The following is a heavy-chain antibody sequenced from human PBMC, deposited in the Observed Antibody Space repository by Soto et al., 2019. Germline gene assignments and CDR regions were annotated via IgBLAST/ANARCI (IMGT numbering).Heavy chain of an antibody. J-gene: IGHJ6*03. Sequence: QVQLQESGPGLVKPSETLSLTCTVSGGSISSYYWSWIRQPPGKGLEWIGYIYYSGSTNYNPSLKCRVTVSVDTSKNQFSLKMRSVTAADTAVYYCARESYGSGSYFYYYYMDVWGKGTTVTVSS. CDR3: ARESYGSGSYFYYYYMDV. CDR1: GGSISSYY. CDR2: IYYSGST. D-gene: IGHD3-10*01. V-gene: IGHV4-59*01.